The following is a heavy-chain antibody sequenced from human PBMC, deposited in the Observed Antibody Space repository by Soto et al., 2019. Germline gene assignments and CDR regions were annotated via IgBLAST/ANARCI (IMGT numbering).Heavy chain of an antibody. CDR2: ISSSSSYI. CDR1: GLTFRNDW. J-gene: IGHJ6*02. CDR3: ARDSHGMDV. Sequence: GGSLRLSCAGSGLTFRNDWLNWVRQAPGKGLEWVSSISSSSSYIYYADSVKGRFTISRDNAKNSLYLQMNSLRAEDTAVYYCARDSHGMDVWGQGTTVTVSS. V-gene: IGHV3-21*01.